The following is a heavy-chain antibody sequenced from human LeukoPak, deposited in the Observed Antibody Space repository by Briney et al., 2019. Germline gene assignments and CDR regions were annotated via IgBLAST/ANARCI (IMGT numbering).Heavy chain of an antibody. CDR1: GFTFSSYG. V-gene: IGHV3-30*03. CDR3: SRGGSFSFYYYYMDV. Sequence: GGSLRLSCAASGFTFSSYGMHWVRQAPGKGLEWVAVISYDGSNKYYADSVKGRFTISRDDSKSIAYLQMNSLKTEDTAVYYCSRGGSFSFYYYYMDVWGKGTTVTVSS. CDR2: ISYDGSNK. J-gene: IGHJ6*03. D-gene: IGHD1-26*01.